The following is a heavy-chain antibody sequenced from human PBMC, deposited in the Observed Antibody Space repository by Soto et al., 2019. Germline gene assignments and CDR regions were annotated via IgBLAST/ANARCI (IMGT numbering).Heavy chain of an antibody. V-gene: IGHV4-30-2*01. CDR2: IYHSGST. CDR3: ARAYGDPVTNWFDP. Sequence: SEILSFTCAFSGSSISSGGYSLRWIRRQPGKGLEWIGYIYHSGSTYYNPSLKSRVTISVDRSKNQFSLKLSSVTAADTAVYYCARAYGDPVTNWFDPWGQGTLVTVSS. J-gene: IGHJ5*02. D-gene: IGHD4-17*01. CDR1: GSSISSGGYS.